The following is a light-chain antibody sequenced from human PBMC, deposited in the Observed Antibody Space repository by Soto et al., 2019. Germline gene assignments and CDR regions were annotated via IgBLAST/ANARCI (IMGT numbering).Light chain of an antibody. CDR2: DAS. CDR3: QQYNSYRT. V-gene: IGKV1-5*01. Sequence: DIQMTQSPSTLSASVGYRVTITCRARQSISSWLAWYQQKPGKAPKLLIYDASSLESGVPSRFSGSGSGTEFTLTISSLQPDDFSTYYCQQYNSYRTFGQGTKVEIK. CDR1: QSISSW. J-gene: IGKJ1*01.